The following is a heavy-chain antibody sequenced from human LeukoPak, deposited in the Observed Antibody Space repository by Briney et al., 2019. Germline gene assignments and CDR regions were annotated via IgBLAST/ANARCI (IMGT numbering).Heavy chain of an antibody. Sequence: QPGGSLRLSCAASGFTFSSYAMSWVRRAPGKGLEWVSAISGSGYSTYYADSVEGRFTISRDNSKNALYLQMNSLRAEDTAIYYCAKDAGIAAAGTLAWYYGMDVWGQGTTVTVS. CDR3: AKDAGIAAAGTLAWYYGMDV. J-gene: IGHJ6*02. CDR2: ISGSGYST. CDR1: GFTFSSYA. D-gene: IGHD6-13*01. V-gene: IGHV3-23*01.